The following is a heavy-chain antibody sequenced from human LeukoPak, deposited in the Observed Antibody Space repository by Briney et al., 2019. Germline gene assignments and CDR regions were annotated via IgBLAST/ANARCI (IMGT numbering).Heavy chain of an antibody. V-gene: IGHV3-7*01. D-gene: IGHD3-22*01. CDR1: GFTFSSYW. J-gene: IGHJ4*02. CDR3: ARDQRDYYDSSGYPDY. Sequence: GGSLRLSCAASGFTFSSYWMSWVRQAPGKGLEWVANIKQDGSEKYYVDSVKGRFTISRDNAKNSLYLQMNSLRAEDTAVYYCARDQRDYYDSSGYPDYWGQGTLVTVSS. CDR2: IKQDGSEK.